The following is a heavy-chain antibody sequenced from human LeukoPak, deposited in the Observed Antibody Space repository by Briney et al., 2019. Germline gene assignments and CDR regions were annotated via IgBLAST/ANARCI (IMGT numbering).Heavy chain of an antibody. CDR2: IYYSGST. Sequence: SETLSLTCTVSGGSISSSSYYWGWIRQPPGKGLEWIGSIYYSGSTYYNPSLKSRVTISVDTSKNQFSLKLSSVTAADTAVYYCARDGAYYYDSSGPSPFDIWGQGTMVTVSS. V-gene: IGHV4-39*07. D-gene: IGHD3-22*01. J-gene: IGHJ3*02. CDR3: ARDGAYYYDSSGPSPFDI. CDR1: GGSISSSSYY.